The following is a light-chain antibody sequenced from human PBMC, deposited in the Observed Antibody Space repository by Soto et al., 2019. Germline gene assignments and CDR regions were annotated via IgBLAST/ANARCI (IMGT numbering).Light chain of an antibody. Sequence: EIVLAQSPDTLSLSPGERATLSCRASESVNRVYLAWYQHKPGQAPRLLIFGASERATGIPDRFSGSGSGTDFTLTISRLEPEDFAVYYCQQYVTPPFTFGPGTKVDNK. CDR2: GAS. V-gene: IGKV3-20*01. J-gene: IGKJ3*01. CDR1: ESVNRVY. CDR3: QQYVTPPFT.